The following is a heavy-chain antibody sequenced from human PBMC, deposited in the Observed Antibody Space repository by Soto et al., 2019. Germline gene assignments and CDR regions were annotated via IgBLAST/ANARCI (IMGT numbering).Heavy chain of an antibody. D-gene: IGHD6-13*01. V-gene: IGHV4-59*01. Sequence: MASETLSLTCTVSGGSISSYYWSWIRQPPGKGLEWIGYIYYSGSTNYNPSLKSRVTISVDTSKNQFSLKLSSVTAADTAVYYCARVGQQLVGGDYFDYWGQGTLVTVSS. CDR1: GGSISSYY. CDR3: ARVGQQLVGGDYFDY. J-gene: IGHJ4*02. CDR2: IYYSGST.